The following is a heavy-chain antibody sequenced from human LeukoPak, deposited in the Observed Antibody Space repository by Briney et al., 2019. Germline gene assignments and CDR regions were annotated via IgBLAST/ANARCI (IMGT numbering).Heavy chain of an antibody. J-gene: IGHJ5*02. D-gene: IGHD4-23*01. V-gene: IGHV3-30*03. CDR3: ARDHTVVRSNWVDP. Sequence: GGSLRLSCAASGFTFSSYGMHWVRQAPGKGLEWVAVISYDGSNKYYADSVKGRFTISRDNSKNTLYLQMNSLRAEDTAVYYCARDHTVVRSNWVDPWGQGTLVTVSS. CDR2: ISYDGSNK. CDR1: GFTFSSYG.